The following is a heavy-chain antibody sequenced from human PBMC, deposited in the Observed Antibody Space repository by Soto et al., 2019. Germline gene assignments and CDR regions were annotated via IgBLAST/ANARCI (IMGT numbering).Heavy chain of an antibody. CDR2: IIPIFGTP. J-gene: IGHJ6*02. V-gene: IGHV1-69*01. D-gene: IGHD1-20*01. Sequence: QVQLVQSGAEVKKPGSSVRVSCKASGDTFNTFAISWVRQAPGQGLEWMGGIIPIFGTPDYAQHFPGRVTISADESTDTAYLALSSLRSDDTAVYSWARSPGITGTRASHYAMDVWGQGTTVTVSS. CDR1: GDTFNTFA. CDR3: ARSPGITGTRASHYAMDV.